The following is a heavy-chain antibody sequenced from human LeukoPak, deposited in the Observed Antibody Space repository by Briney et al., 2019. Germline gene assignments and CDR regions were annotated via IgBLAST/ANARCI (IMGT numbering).Heavy chain of an antibody. D-gene: IGHD1-26*01. CDR2: IYYSGST. CDR1: GDSISSSF. CDR3: ARGALGAHPVDY. V-gene: IGHV4-59*01. Sequence: SETLSLTCTVSGDSISSSFWNWIRQSPGQRLRWIGNIYYSGSTNYNPALKSRVTFSVDTTKNQVSLKLSSATAADTAVYYCARGALGAHPVDYWGQGALVIVSS. J-gene: IGHJ4*02.